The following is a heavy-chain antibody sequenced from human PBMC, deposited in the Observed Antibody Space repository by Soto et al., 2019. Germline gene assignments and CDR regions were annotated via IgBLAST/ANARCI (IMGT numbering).Heavy chain of an antibody. CDR3: ARDGVLLWFGDALGAYYYGMDV. Sequence: ASVKVSCKASGYTFTGYYMHWVRQAPGQGLEWMGWINPNSGGTNYAQKFQGRVTMTRDTSISTAYMELSRLRSDDTAVYYCARDGVLLWFGDALGAYYYGMDVWGQGTTVTVSS. CDR2: INPNSGGT. D-gene: IGHD3-10*01. CDR1: GYTFTGYY. V-gene: IGHV1-2*02. J-gene: IGHJ6*02.